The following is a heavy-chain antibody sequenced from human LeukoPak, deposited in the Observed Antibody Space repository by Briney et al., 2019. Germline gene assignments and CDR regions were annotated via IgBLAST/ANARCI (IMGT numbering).Heavy chain of an antibody. CDR2: IYYSGST. CDR3: AREAVAGNVDY. D-gene: IGHD6-19*01. V-gene: IGHV4-59*01. CDR1: GGSISSYY. J-gene: IGHJ4*02. Sequence: KSSETLSLTCTVSGGSISSYYWSWIRQPPGKGLEWIGYIYYSGSTNYNPSLKSRVTISVDTSKNQFSLKRSSVTAADTAVYYCAREAVAGNVDYWGQGTLVTVSS.